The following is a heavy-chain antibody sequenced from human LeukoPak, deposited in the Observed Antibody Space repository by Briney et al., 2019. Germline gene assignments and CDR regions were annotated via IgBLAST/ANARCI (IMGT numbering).Heavy chain of an antibody. J-gene: IGHJ3*02. CDR2: ISWNSGSI. V-gene: IGHV3-9*01. CDR3: AKDKGYSGAFDI. Sequence: PGGSLRLSCAASGFTFDDYAIHWVRQAPGMGLEWVSGISWNSGSIGYADSVKGRFTISRDNAKNSLYLQMNSLRAEDTALYYCAKDKGYSGAFDIWGQGTMVTVSS. D-gene: IGHD5-18*01. CDR1: GFTFDDYA.